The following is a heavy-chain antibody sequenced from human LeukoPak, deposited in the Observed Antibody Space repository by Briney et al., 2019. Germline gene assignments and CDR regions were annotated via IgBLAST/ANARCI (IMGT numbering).Heavy chain of an antibody. CDR3: ARGPILEWFYYYYYYMDV. J-gene: IGHJ6*03. CDR1: GGSFSGYY. D-gene: IGHD3-3*01. V-gene: IGHV4-34*01. Sequence: PSETLSLTXAVYGGSFSGYYWSWIRQPPGKGLEWIGEINHSGSTNYNPSLKSRVTISVDTSKNQFSLKLSSVTAADTAVYYCARGPILEWFYYYYYYMDVWGKGTTVTVSS. CDR2: INHSGST.